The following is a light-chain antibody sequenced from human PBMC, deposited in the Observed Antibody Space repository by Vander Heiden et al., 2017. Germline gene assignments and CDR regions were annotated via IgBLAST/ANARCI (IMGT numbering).Light chain of an antibody. V-gene: IGLV3-21*02. J-gene: IGLJ3*02. CDR3: QVWDSSTDHWV. CDR1: KIGSKS. CDR2: DDS. Sequence: SYVLTQPPSVSVAPGQTARPTGGGAKIGSKSVHWYQQRAGQAPVLVVYDDSDRPSGSPERFSGFSAGNTATLIIRRVEAGDEADYYCQVWDSSTDHWVFGGGTKLTVL.